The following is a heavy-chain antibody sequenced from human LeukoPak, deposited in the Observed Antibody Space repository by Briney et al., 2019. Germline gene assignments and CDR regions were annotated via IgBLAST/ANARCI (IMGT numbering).Heavy chain of an antibody. J-gene: IGHJ3*02. D-gene: IGHD1-14*01. CDR1: GFTFDDYA. V-gene: IGHV3-9*01. CDR2: ISWNSGSI. Sequence: PGGSLRLSCAASGFTFDDYAMHWVRQAPGKGLEWVSGISWNSGSIGYADSVKGRFTISRDNAKNSLYLQMNSLRAEDTALYYCAKDDPEANHAFDIWGQGTMVTVSS. CDR3: AKDDPEANHAFDI.